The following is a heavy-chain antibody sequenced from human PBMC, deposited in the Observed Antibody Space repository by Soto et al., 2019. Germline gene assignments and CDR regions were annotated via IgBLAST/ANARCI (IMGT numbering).Heavy chain of an antibody. CDR3: ARDLLAAAGDYYYYGMDV. CDR1: GYTFTGYY. CDR2: INPNSGGT. D-gene: IGHD6-13*01. Sequence: GASVKVSCKASGYTFTGYYMHWVRQAPGQGLEWMGWINPNSGGTNYAQKFQGWVTMTRDTSISTAYMELSRLRSDDTAVYYCARDLLAAAGDYYYYGMDVWGQGTTVPVSS. V-gene: IGHV1-2*04. J-gene: IGHJ6*02.